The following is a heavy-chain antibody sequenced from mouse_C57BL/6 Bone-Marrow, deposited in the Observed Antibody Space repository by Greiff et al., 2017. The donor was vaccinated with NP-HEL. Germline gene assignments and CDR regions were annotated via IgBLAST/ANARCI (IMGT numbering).Heavy chain of an antibody. Sequence: VQLVESGAELARPGASVKLSCKASGYTFTSYGISWVKQRTGQGLEWIGEIYPRSGNTYYNEKFKGKATLTADKSSSTAYMELRSLTSEDSAVYFCARDYGSRYFDVWGTGTTVTVSS. D-gene: IGHD1-1*01. J-gene: IGHJ1*03. CDR2: IYPRSGNT. V-gene: IGHV1-81*01. CDR1: GYTFTSYG. CDR3: ARDYGSRYFDV.